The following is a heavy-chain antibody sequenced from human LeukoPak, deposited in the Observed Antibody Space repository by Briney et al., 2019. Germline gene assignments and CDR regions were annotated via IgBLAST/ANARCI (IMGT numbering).Heavy chain of an antibody. CDR2: IYYSGAT. V-gene: IGHV4-31*03. J-gene: IGHJ4*02. CDR3: ASFRYEILTGYENTDY. D-gene: IGHD3-9*01. Sequence: PSETLSLTCTVSGGSISSGGYYWSWIRQHPGEGLEYIGYIYYSGATYYNPSFKSRVTISLDPSKNQFSLKLSSVTAADTAVYYCASFRYEILTGYENTDYWGQGTLVTVSS. CDR1: GGSISSGGYY.